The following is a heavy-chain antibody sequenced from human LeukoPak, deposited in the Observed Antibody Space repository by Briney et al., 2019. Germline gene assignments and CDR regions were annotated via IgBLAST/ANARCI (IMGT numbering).Heavy chain of an antibody. J-gene: IGHJ4*02. CDR3: TRTYYDSSGYLFDY. CDR1: GFTSGFTFGDYA. V-gene: IGHV3-49*04. Sequence: GGSLRLSCTASGFTSGFTFGDYAMSWVRQAPGKGLEWVGFIRTKAYGGTTEYAASVKGRFTISRDGSKSIACLQMNSLKTEVTAVYYCTRTYYDSSGYLFDYWGQGTLVTVSS. CDR2: IRTKAYGGTT. D-gene: IGHD3-22*01.